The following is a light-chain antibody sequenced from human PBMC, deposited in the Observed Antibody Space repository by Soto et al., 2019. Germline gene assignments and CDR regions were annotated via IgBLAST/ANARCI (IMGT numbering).Light chain of an antibody. Sequence: NFMLTQPHSVSESPGKTVTISCTGSSGSIASNYVQWYQQRPGSAPTTVIYEDNQRPSGVPDRFSGSIDSSSNSASLTISGLKTEGEADYYCQSYDSSIVVFGGGTKVTVL. CDR1: SGSIASNY. V-gene: IGLV6-57*02. CDR3: QSYDSSIVV. CDR2: EDN. J-gene: IGLJ2*01.